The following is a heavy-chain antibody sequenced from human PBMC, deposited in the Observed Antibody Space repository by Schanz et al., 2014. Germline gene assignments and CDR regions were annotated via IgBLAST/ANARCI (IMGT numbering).Heavy chain of an antibody. D-gene: IGHD2-15*01. CDR3: AKDILKFTLSVVHY. CDR2: INWNSGNL. CDR1: GFTFDDYA. J-gene: IGHJ4*02. Sequence: EVQLVESGGGLVQPCRSLRLSCAASGFTFDDYAMHWVRQAPGKGLEWVSGINWNSGNLGYADSVKGRFTISRDNAKKSLYLQMNSLRAEDTALYYCAKDILKFTLSVVHYWGQGTLVTVSS. V-gene: IGHV3-9*01.